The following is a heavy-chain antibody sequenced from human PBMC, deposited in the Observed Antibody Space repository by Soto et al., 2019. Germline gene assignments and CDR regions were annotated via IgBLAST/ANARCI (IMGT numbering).Heavy chain of an antibody. D-gene: IGHD2-21*02. J-gene: IGHJ4*02. CDR2: IRGNGDRT. CDR3: ARAEVTAVFGF. CDR1: GFAFSNYA. V-gene: IGHV3-23*01. Sequence: EEQLLESGGALVVPGGSLRLSCAASGFAFSNYAMTWDRQAPGKGLEWVSSIRGNGDRTYYAESVKGRFTISRDNSKSTLFLQMNSLRADDTAVYFCARAEVTAVFGFWGQGTLVTVSS.